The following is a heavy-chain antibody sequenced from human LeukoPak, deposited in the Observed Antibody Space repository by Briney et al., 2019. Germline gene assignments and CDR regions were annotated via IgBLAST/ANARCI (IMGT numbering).Heavy chain of an antibody. Sequence: GGSLRLSCAASGFTFSDYYMSWIRQAPGKGLEWVSFLSSSGDTIYYADSVRGRFTISRDNAKNSLYLQMNSLRAEDTAVYYCAELGITMIGGVWGKGTTVTISS. CDR2: LSSSGDTI. J-gene: IGHJ6*04. D-gene: IGHD3-10*02. CDR1: GFTFSDYY. CDR3: AELGITMIGGV. V-gene: IGHV3-11*04.